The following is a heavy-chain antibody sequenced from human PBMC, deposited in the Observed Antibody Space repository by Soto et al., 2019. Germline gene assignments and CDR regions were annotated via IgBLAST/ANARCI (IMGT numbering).Heavy chain of an antibody. CDR3: ARGNDIFNGTDQP. Sequence: ASVKVSCKASGGTFSSYAISGVRQAPGQGLEWMGGIIPIFGTANYAQKFQGRVTITADKSTSTAYMELSSLRSDDTAVYYCARGNDIFNGTDQPWGQRTQITVSS. J-gene: IGHJ1*01. D-gene: IGHD3-9*01. CDR1: GGTFSSYA. CDR2: IIPIFGTA. V-gene: IGHV1-69*06.